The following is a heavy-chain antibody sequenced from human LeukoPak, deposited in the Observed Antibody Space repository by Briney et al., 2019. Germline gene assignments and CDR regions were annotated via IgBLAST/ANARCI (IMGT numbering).Heavy chain of an antibody. CDR1: GFTVSSYG. CDR2: IRYDGSNK. CDR3: ARDQYSGSYPLFDY. Sequence: GGSLRLSCAASGFTVSSYGMHWVRQAPGKGLEWVAFIRYDGSNKYYADSVKGRFTISRDNSKNTLYLQMNSLRAEDTAVYYCARDQYSGSYPLFDYWGQGTLVTVSS. V-gene: IGHV3-30*02. D-gene: IGHD1-26*01. J-gene: IGHJ4*02.